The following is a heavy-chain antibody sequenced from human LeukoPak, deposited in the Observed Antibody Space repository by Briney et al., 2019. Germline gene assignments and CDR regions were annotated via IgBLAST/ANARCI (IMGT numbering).Heavy chain of an antibody. CDR2: IGTSGSIM. D-gene: IGHD3-22*01. Sequence: GGSLRLSRVASGFIFSRYEMNWVRQAPGEGLGWLSYIGTSGSIMSYADSVKGRFTISRDNAKNSLYLQMNSLRAEDTAVYYCARREFYDTSGYLFDYWGQGTLVTVSS. CDR1: GFIFSRYE. CDR3: ARREFYDTSGYLFDY. J-gene: IGHJ4*02. V-gene: IGHV3-48*03.